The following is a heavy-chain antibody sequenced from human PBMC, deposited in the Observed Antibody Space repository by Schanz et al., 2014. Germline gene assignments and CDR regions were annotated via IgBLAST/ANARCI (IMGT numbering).Heavy chain of an antibody. D-gene: IGHD5-12*01. CDR3: ARGEMVATITWCFDY. Sequence: QVQLQESGPGLVKPSQTLSLACDVSGDSINSGGYSWSWIRQPPGKGLEWIGYVYNIGSTYYNPSIKSRATISVDTSKNQFSLTLTSVTAADTAVYYCARGEMVATITWCFDYWGQGTLVTVSS. V-gene: IGHV4-30-4*07. J-gene: IGHJ4*02. CDR2: VYNIGST. CDR1: GDSINSGGYS.